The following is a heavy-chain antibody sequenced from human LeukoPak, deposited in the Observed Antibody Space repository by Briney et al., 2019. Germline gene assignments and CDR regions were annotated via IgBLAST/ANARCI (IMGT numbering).Heavy chain of an antibody. CDR1: GYTFTSYD. CDR3: ARVIGYYDFWSGYYHHYYYYYMDV. D-gene: IGHD3-3*01. V-gene: IGHV1-8*01. CDR2: MNPNSGNT. Sequence: ASVKVSCKASGYTFTSYDLNWVRQATGQGLEWMRWMNPNSGNTGYAQKFQGRVTMTRNTSISTAYMELSSLRSEDTAVYYCARVIGYYDFWSGYYHHYYYYYMDVWGKGTTVTVSS. J-gene: IGHJ6*03.